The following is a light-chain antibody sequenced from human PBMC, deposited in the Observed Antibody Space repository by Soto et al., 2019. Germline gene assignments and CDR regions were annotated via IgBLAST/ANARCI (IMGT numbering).Light chain of an antibody. CDR1: SSDVGGYNY. V-gene: IGLV2-14*01. J-gene: IGLJ2*01. Sequence: QSALTQPASVSGSPGQSITMSCSGTSSDVGGYNYVSWYQQHPGKAPKLMIYEVSNRPSGVSNRFSGSKSGNTASLTISGLQAEDEADYYCTSYTSITTLVVFGGGTKLTVL. CDR2: EVS. CDR3: TSYTSITTLVV.